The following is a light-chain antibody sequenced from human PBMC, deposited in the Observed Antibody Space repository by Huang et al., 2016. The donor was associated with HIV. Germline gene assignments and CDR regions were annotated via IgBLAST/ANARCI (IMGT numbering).Light chain of an antibody. Sequence: EIVLTQSPATLSLSPGHRVTLSCRASQSIGKYLAWYQQRPGQPPRLLIYDASNRATGIPTRVSGRGSGTDFTLTITSLEPEDFAVYYCHQRSNWLPYTFGQGTKLEIK. CDR2: DAS. V-gene: IGKV3-11*01. CDR1: QSIGKY. J-gene: IGKJ2*01. CDR3: HQRSNWLPYT.